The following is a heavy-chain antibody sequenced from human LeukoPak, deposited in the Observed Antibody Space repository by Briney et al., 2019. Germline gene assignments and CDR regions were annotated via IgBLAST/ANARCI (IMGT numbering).Heavy chain of an antibody. CDR2: ISGSGGST. CDR1: GFTFSSYG. V-gene: IGHV3-23*01. J-gene: IGHJ4*02. CDR3: AKVGGYDATQSRKDDY. Sequence: PGGSLRLSCAASGFTFSSYGMSWVRQAPGKGLEWVSAISGSGGSTYYADSVKGRFTISRDNSKNTLYLQMNSLRAEDTAVYYCAKVGGYDATQSRKDDYWGQGTLVTVSS. D-gene: IGHD5-12*01.